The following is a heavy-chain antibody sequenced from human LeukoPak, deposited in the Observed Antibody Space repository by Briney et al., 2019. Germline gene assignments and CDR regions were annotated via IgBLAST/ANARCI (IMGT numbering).Heavy chain of an antibody. CDR1: GYTFTSYG. Sequence: ASVKVSCKASGYTFTSYGISWVRQAPGQGLEWMGWISAYNGNTNYAQKLQGRVSMTTDTSTSTAYMELRSLRSDDTAVYYCAREALCGGDCYRHLDYWGQGTLVTVSS. CDR2: ISAYNGNT. V-gene: IGHV1-18*01. J-gene: IGHJ4*02. D-gene: IGHD2-21*02. CDR3: AREALCGGDCYRHLDY.